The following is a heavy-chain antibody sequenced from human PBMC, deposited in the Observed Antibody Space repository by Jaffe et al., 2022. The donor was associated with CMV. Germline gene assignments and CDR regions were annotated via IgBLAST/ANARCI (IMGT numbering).Heavy chain of an antibody. CDR3: AREGGDGYNHDAFDI. Sequence: EVQLVESGGGLVQPGGSLRLSCAASGFTFSSYWMSWVRQAPGKGLEWVANIKQDGSEKYYVDSVKGRFTISRDNAKNSLYLQMNSLRAEDTAVYYCAREGGDGYNHDAFDIWGQGTMVTVSS. CDR2: IKQDGSEK. D-gene: IGHD5-12*01. J-gene: IGHJ3*02. CDR1: GFTFSSYW. V-gene: IGHV3-7*03.